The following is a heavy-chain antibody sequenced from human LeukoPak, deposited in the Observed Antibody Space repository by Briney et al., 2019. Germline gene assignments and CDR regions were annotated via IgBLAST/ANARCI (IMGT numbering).Heavy chain of an antibody. Sequence: ASVKVSCKASGYTFTNNGISWVRQAPGQGLEWMGWISAYNDKTNYAQKLQDRVTMTTDTYTRTAYMELRSLRSDDTAVYYCARDHGSGSYRFDFWGQGTLVTVSS. D-gene: IGHD3-10*01. CDR1: GYTFTNNG. J-gene: IGHJ4*02. V-gene: IGHV1-18*04. CDR3: ARDHGSGSYRFDF. CDR2: ISAYNDKT.